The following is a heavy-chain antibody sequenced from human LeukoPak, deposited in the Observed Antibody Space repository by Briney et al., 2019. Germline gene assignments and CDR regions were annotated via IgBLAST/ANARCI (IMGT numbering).Heavy chain of an antibody. J-gene: IGHJ4*02. Sequence: KPSETLSLTCTVSGGSISSYYWSWIRQPAGKGLEWIGRIYTSGSTNYNPSLKSRVTMSVDTSKNQFSLNLSSATAADTAVYYCARDVYYYDSSGYYPDYWGQGTLVTVSS. CDR1: GGSISSYY. CDR2: IYTSGST. D-gene: IGHD3-22*01. V-gene: IGHV4-4*07. CDR3: ARDVYYYDSSGYYPDY.